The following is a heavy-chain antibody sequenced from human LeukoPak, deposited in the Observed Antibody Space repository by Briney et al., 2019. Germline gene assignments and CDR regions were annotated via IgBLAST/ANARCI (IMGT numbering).Heavy chain of an antibody. CDR2: IYYSGST. V-gene: IGHV4-59*12. CDR1: GGSISSYY. CDR3: AREDLTVVVPAASYYMDV. Sequence: SETLSLTCTVSGGSISSYYWSWIRQPPGKGLEWIGYIYYSGSTNYNPSLKSRVTISVDTSKNQFSLKLSSVTAADTAVYYCAREDLTVVVPAASYYMDVWGKGTTVTVSS. D-gene: IGHD2-2*01. J-gene: IGHJ6*03.